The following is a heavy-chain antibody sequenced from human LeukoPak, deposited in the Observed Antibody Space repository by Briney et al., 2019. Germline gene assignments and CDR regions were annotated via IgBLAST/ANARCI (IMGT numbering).Heavy chain of an antibody. J-gene: IGHJ5*02. CDR3: ARAFSSSWYGNWFDP. Sequence: GGSLRLSCAASGLTFDDYGMSWVRQAPGKGLEWVSGINWNGGSTGYADSVKGRFTISRDNAKNSLYLQMNSLRAEDTALYHCARAFSSSWYGNWFDPWGQGTLVTVSS. CDR2: INWNGGST. CDR1: GLTFDDYG. V-gene: IGHV3-20*01. D-gene: IGHD6-13*01.